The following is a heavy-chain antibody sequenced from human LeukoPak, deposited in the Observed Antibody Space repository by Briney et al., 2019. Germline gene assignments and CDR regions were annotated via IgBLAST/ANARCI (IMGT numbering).Heavy chain of an antibody. V-gene: IGHV6-1*01. D-gene: IGHD6-13*01. J-gene: IGHJ4*02. CDR3: ARGYSSSMDY. Sequence: PSHTLSLTCDITEHSVSSTSAGWNLIRHSPSTALKWLGRTYYRSKWYTDFAPSLSNRITINPDTSKNQFSLQLNSVTPEDTAVYYCARGYSSSMDYWGQGTLVTVSS. CDR1: EHSVSSTSAG. CDR2: TYYRSKWYT.